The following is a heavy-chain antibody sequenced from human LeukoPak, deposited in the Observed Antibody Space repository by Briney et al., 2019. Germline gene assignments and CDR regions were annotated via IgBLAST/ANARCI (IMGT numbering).Heavy chain of an antibody. J-gene: IGHJ4*02. CDR2: ISTSGSSI. CDR3: ARDTVAGQIYFDH. Sequence: GGSLRLSCAASGFTFSDFYMSWIRQAPWKGLEWVSFISTSGSSIHYADSVKGRFTISRDNAKNSLYLQMDSLRVEDTAVYYCARDTVAGQIYFDHWGQGTLVTVSS. CDR1: GFTFSDFY. V-gene: IGHV3-11*01. D-gene: IGHD6-19*01.